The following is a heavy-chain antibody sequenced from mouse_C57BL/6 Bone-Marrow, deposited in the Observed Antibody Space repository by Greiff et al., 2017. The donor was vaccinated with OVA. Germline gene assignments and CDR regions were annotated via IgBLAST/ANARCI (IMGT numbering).Heavy chain of an antibody. CDR2: ISNGGGST. CDR3: ARLDAMDY. J-gene: IGHJ4*01. V-gene: IGHV5-12*01. Sequence: DVKLVESGGGLVQPGGSLKLSCAASGFTFSDFYMYWIRQTPEKRLEWVAYISNGGGSTYYPDTVKGRFTISRDNAKNTLYLQMSRLKSEDTAMYYCARLDAMDYWGQGTSATVSS. CDR1: GFTFSDFY.